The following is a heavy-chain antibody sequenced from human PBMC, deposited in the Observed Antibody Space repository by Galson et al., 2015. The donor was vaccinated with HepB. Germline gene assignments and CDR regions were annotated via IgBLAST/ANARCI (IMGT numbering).Heavy chain of an antibody. CDR1: GFTFSSYS. CDR3: AREYGVATINYYYYGMDV. Sequence: SLRLSCAASGFTFSSYSMNWVRQAPGKGLEWVSSISSSSSYIYYADSVKGRFTISRDNAKNSLYLQMNSLRAEDTAVYYCAREYGVATINYYYYGMDVWGQGTTVTVSS. CDR2: ISSSSSYI. J-gene: IGHJ6*02. D-gene: IGHD5-12*01. V-gene: IGHV3-21*01.